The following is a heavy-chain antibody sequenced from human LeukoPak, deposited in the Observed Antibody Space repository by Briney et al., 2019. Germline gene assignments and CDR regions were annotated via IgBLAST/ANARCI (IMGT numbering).Heavy chain of an antibody. Sequence: PGGSLRLSCAASGFTFSDYYMSWIRQAPGKGLEWVSYISSSGSTIYYADSVKGRFTISRDNAKNSLYLQMNSLRAEDTAVYYCARIYGSGSPPPAFDIWGQGTMVTVSS. D-gene: IGHD3-10*01. J-gene: IGHJ3*02. CDR1: GFTFSDYY. V-gene: IGHV3-11*01. CDR3: ARIYGSGSPPPAFDI. CDR2: ISSSGSTI.